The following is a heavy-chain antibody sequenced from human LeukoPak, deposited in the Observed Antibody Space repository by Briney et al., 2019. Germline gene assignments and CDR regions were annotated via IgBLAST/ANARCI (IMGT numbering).Heavy chain of an antibody. CDR3: ARHQLRTIFGVVAVRPSEGPSNPLDY. CDR2: IYYSGST. CDR1: GGSISSSSYY. Sequence: PSETLSLTCTVSGGSISSSSYYWGWIRQPPGKGLEWIGSIYYSGSTYYNPSLKSRVTISVDTSKNQFSLKLSSVTAADTAVYYCARHQLRTIFGVVAVRPSEGPSNPLDYWGQGTLVTVSS. D-gene: IGHD3-3*01. V-gene: IGHV4-39*01. J-gene: IGHJ4*02.